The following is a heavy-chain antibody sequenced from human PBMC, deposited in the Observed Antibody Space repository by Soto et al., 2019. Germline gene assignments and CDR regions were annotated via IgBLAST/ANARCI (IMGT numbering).Heavy chain of an antibody. D-gene: IGHD3-16*01. CDR1: GYSFISYD. J-gene: IGHJ5*02. CDR3: ARAAGGVLDP. V-gene: IGHV1-8*01. CDR2: INPSSVHP. Sequence: QVQLVQSGAEVQKPGASVKVSCKAVGYSFISYDITWVRQATGQGLEWMGWINPSSVHPGYAQKGQGRVTMAWNTSISTAYMELSGLRSEDTAVYYCARAAGGVLDPWGQGTLVTVSS.